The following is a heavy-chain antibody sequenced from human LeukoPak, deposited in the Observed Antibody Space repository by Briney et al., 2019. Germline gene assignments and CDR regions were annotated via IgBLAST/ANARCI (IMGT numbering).Heavy chain of an antibody. CDR3: ARFMMTTRGFDY. CDR2: IGASSGTL. Sequence: ETLSLTCAVSGGSITSGGYSWNWIRQPPGKGLEWISYIGASSGTLYYADSVKGRFTISRDNTKNSLFLHMNSLREEDTAVYFCARFMMTTRGFDYWGQGTLLTVSS. V-gene: IGHV3-48*02. CDR1: GGSITSGGYS. J-gene: IGHJ4*02. D-gene: IGHD4-17*01.